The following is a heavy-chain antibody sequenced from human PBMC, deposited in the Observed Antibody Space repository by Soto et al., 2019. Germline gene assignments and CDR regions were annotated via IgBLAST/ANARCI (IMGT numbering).Heavy chain of an antibody. J-gene: IGHJ5*02. D-gene: IGHD3-10*01. CDR1: GYTFSNYR. V-gene: IGHV1-18*01. CDR2: ISLYSDVT. CDR3: ARVVPGSEAWFGP. Sequence: ASVNVSCKRSGYTFSNYRSSWGRQAPGQTVEWLGWISLYSDVTNYPQKFQGRVSMTTHTSTTTAYMDLRSLRSHDPAVYYCARVVPGSEAWFGPWGQGTLVTVSS.